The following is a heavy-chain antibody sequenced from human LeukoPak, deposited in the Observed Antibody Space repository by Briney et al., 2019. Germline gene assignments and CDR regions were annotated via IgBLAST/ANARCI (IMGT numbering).Heavy chain of an antibody. J-gene: IGHJ4*02. CDR2: ISWNSDSI. V-gene: IGHV3-9*01. CDR1: GFTFGDYA. D-gene: IGHD5-12*01. CDR3: AKRGETLYSGYDWGSFDY. Sequence: PGRSLRLSCAASGFTFGDYAMHWVRQAPGKGLEWVSGISWNSDSIGYADSVKGRFTISRDNAKNSLYLQMNSLRAEDTALYYCAKRGETLYSGYDWGSFDYWGQGTLVTVSS.